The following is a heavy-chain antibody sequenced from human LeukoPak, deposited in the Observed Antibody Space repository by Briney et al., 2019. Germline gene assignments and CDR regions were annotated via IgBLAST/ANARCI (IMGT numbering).Heavy chain of an antibody. D-gene: IGHD3-10*01. CDR3: ARDKSASGSYHYYYYMDV. V-gene: IGHV4-4*07. CDR2: IYTSGST. J-gene: IGHJ6*03. Sequence: PSETLSLTCTVSGGSFSSYYWSWIRQPAGKGLEWIGRIYTSGSTNYNPSLKSRVTMSVDTSKNQFSLKVSSVTAADTAVYYCARDKSASGSYHYYYYMDVWGKGTTVTVSS. CDR1: GGSFSSYY.